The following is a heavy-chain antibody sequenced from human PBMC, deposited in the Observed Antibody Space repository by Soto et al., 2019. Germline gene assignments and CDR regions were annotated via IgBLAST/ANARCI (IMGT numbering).Heavy chain of an antibody. J-gene: IGHJ4*02. V-gene: IGHV3-23*01. CDR1: GFTFDNYA. D-gene: IGHD6-6*01. CDR3: AKDRTVTARLLLYLDS. CDR2: VSGSGDRT. Sequence: GGSLRLSCAASGFTFDNYAMSWVRQAPGKGLEWVSSVSGSGDRTLYADSVKGRFTVSRDNSKNTLTLQMNSPRAEYTPIYYCAKDRTVTARLLLYLDSWGQRSRVTVSS.